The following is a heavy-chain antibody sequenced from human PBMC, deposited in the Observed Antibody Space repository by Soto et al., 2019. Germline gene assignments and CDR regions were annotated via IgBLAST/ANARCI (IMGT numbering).Heavy chain of an antibody. CDR3: ARQSTMLVTAIDY. V-gene: IGHV5-51*03. CDR2: IYPGDSDT. Sequence: EVQLVQSGAEVKKPGESPKISCKGSGYSFSTYWIGWVRQMPGKGLEWMGIIYPGDSDTRYSPSFQGQVTISADKSISTAYLQWSSLKASDTAMYYCARQSTMLVTAIDYWGQGTLVTVSS. D-gene: IGHD2-21*02. J-gene: IGHJ4*02. CDR1: GYSFSTYW.